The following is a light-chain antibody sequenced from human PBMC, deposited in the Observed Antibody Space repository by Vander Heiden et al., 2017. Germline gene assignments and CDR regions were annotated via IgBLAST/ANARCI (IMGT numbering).Light chain of an antibody. J-gene: IGLJ2*01. CDR2: EVS. V-gene: IGLV2-8*01. CDR3: SSYAGSNNLV. CDR1: SSDVGGYNY. Sequence: QSALTQPPSASGSPGQSVTISCTGTSSDVGGYNYVSWYQQHPGKAPKLMFYEVSKRPSGVPDRFSGSKSGNTAALTVSGRQAEDEADYYCSSYAGSNNLVFGGGTKLTVL.